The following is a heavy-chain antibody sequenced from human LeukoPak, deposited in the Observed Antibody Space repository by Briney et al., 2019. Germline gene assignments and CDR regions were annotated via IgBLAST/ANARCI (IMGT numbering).Heavy chain of an antibody. CDR1: GFTFSSYA. CDR2: ISYDGSNK. J-gene: IGHJ4*02. V-gene: IGHV3-30-3*01. Sequence: PGGSLRLACAASGFTFSSYAMHWVRQAPGKGLEWMAVISYDGSNKYYADSVKGRFTISRDNSKNTLYLQMNSLRAEDKAVYYCARDSSSILLYVDYWGQGTLVTVSS. CDR3: ARDSSSILLYVDY. D-gene: IGHD6-13*01.